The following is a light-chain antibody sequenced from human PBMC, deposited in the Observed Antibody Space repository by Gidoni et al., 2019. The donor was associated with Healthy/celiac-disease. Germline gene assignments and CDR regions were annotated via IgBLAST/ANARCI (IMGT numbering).Light chain of an antibody. CDR1: SLRSYY. V-gene: IGLV3-19*01. Sequence: SSELPQDPAVSVALGQTVRLTCQGDSLRSYYASWYQQKPGQAPVLVIYGKNNRPSGIPDRFSGSSSGNTASLTITGAQAEDEADYYCNSRDSSGNHVVFGGGTKLTVL. CDR2: GKN. CDR3: NSRDSSGNHVV. J-gene: IGLJ2*01.